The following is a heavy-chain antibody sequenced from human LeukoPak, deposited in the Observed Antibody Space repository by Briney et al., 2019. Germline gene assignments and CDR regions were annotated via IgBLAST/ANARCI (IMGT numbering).Heavy chain of an antibody. Sequence: GGSLRLSCSASGFTFITYVMHWVRQAPGKGLEYVSVISSNGGSTYYADSVKGRFTISRDNSKKTLYLQMSSLRDEDTAVYYCARDNKDYGDPETFFDYWGQGTLVTVSS. CDR2: ISSNGGST. D-gene: IGHD4-17*01. J-gene: IGHJ4*02. CDR3: ARDNKDYGDPETFFDY. V-gene: IGHV3-64D*06. CDR1: GFTFITYV.